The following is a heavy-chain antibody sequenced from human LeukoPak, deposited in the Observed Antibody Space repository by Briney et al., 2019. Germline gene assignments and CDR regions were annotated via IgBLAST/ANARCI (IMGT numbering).Heavy chain of an antibody. CDR3: ARPSGSYSFYNYYGLDV. CDR2: IKQDGSEK. Sequence: RAGGSLRLSCAASRFTFSSYWMSWVRQAPGKGLEWVANIKQDGSEKYYVDSVKGRFTISRDNAKNSLYLQMNSLRAEDTAVYYCARPSGSYSFYNYYGLDVWGQGTTVTVSS. J-gene: IGHJ6*02. CDR1: RFTFSSYW. D-gene: IGHD1-26*01. V-gene: IGHV3-7*01.